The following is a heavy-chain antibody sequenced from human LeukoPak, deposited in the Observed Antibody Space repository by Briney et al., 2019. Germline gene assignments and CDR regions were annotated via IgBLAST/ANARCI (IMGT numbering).Heavy chain of an antibody. V-gene: IGHV3-30*02. CDR2: IRYDGSNK. CDR3: AKIHSITMVRGVRGPLDY. CDR1: GFTFSNYW. J-gene: IGHJ4*02. D-gene: IGHD3-10*01. Sequence: GGSLRLSCAASGFTFSNYWMSWVRQAPGKGLEWVAFIRYDGSNKYYADSVKGRFTISRDNSKNTLYLQMNSLRAEDTAVYYCAKIHSITMVRGVRGPLDYWGQGTLVTVSS.